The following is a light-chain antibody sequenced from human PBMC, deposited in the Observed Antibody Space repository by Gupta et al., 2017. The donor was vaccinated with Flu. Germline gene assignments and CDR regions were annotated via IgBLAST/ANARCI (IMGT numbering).Light chain of an antibody. V-gene: IGKV3-11*01. J-gene: IGKJ4*01. Sequence: EIVPTQSPAILSVSPGESATLSCRASRNTDTFFSWYQQRPGQTPRLLIFAASKRAPGTPARFVGRGSGTXFTLTIXNVEPEDYGYYFCQQRSDWPGSFGXGTKVE. CDR2: AAS. CDR1: RNTDTF. CDR3: QQRSDWPGS.